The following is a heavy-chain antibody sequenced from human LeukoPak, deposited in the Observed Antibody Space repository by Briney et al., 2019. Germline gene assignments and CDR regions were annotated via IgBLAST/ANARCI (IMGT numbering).Heavy chain of an antibody. CDR2: IYYSGST. D-gene: IGHD3-10*01. Sequence: SETLSLTCTVSGGSISSYYWSWIRQPPGKGLEWIGYIYYSGSTNYNPSLKSRVTISVDTSKNQFSLKLSSVTAADTAVYYCARDTMVRGGDAFDIWGQGTMVTVSS. V-gene: IGHV4-59*12. CDR1: GGSISSYY. J-gene: IGHJ3*02. CDR3: ARDTMVRGGDAFDI.